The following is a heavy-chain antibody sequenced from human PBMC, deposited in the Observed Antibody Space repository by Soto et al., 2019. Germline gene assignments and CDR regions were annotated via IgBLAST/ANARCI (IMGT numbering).Heavy chain of an antibody. CDR1: GYTFTSYG. J-gene: IGHJ3*02. CDR2: ISAYNGNT. CDR3: ARDDSSGSIYVDAFDI. Sequence: QVRLVQSGAEVKKPGASVKVSCKASGYTFTSYGISWVRQAPGQGLEWMGWISAYNGNTNYAQKLQGRVTMTTETSTSTAYMELRSLRSDDTAVYYCARDDSSGSIYVDAFDIWGQGTMVTVSS. D-gene: IGHD3-22*01. V-gene: IGHV1-18*01.